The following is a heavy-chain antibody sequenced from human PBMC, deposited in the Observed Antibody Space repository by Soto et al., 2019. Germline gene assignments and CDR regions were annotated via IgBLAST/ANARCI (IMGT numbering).Heavy chain of an antibody. J-gene: IGHJ4*02. CDR1: GGTFSGYA. Sequence: QAHLMQSGAEVKKPGSSVKVSCKASGGTFSGYAISWVRQRPGRGLEWMGGIIPIFGITTYAEKFQGRITLAADEATVTALLAPRSLISAYTAVYYCARDPRSITGTTSSEDFQFWGPGTLVSVSS. CDR2: IIPIFGIT. V-gene: IGHV1-69*01. D-gene: IGHD1-20*01. CDR3: ARDPRSITGTTSSEDFQF.